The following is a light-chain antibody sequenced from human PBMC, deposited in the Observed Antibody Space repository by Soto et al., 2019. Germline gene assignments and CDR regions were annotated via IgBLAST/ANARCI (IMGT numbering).Light chain of an antibody. CDR2: GVS. J-gene: IGKJ4*01. CDR1: QSVSSK. V-gene: IGKV3-15*01. Sequence: EIVMTQSPATLSVSPGERATLSCRASQSVSSKLAWFQQKPGQAPSLLIYGVSTRATGVPVRFSGSGSGTEFTLTINSLQSEDFAVYYCQQYGSSPRVSFGGGTKVDIK. CDR3: QQYGSSPRVS.